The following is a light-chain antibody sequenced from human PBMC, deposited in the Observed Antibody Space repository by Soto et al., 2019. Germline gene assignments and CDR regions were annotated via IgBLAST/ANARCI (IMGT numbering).Light chain of an antibody. Sequence: AIQMTQSPSSLSASLGDRVIITCRSSQGIRSELAWYQQKPGKAPDLLIYAASTLQPGVPYRFSGSGSGTDFTLTISNLQPEDFATYYCLHHYNYPRTFGQGTKVEIK. J-gene: IGKJ1*01. CDR3: LHHYNYPRT. CDR1: QGIRSE. CDR2: AAS. V-gene: IGKV1-6*01.